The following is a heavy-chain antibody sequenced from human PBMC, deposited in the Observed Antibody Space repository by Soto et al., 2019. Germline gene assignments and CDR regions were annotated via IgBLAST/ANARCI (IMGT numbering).Heavy chain of an antibody. V-gene: IGHV1-8*01. D-gene: IGHD3-16*01. CDR1: GYTFTSND. CDR3: ARGGPASGYDL. J-gene: IGHJ4*02. Sequence: QVQLVQSGAEVKKPGASVKVSCKASGYTFTSNDINWVRQASGQGLEWMGWMNPNTGGSGYAQDFQGRITLTRDTATSTAYMELTSLRCDDTAVYYCARGGPASGYDLWGQGTLVTVSS. CDR2: MNPNTGGS.